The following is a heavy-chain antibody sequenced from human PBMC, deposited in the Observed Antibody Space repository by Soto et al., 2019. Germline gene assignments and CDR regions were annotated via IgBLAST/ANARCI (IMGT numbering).Heavy chain of an antibody. V-gene: IGHV3-23*01. CDR3: AKEPYSDSGSAYYYFDY. Sequence: EVQLLESGGGLVQPGGSLRLSCAASGFTFGSHAMIWVRQAPGKGLEWVSAISGSGGSAYYVDAVKGRFTISRDNSINTLCRQMNSLRAEDTALYYCAKEPYSDSGSAYYYFDYWGQGTLVTVSS. CDR1: GFTFGSHA. CDR2: ISGSGGSA. D-gene: IGHD3-3*01. J-gene: IGHJ4*02.